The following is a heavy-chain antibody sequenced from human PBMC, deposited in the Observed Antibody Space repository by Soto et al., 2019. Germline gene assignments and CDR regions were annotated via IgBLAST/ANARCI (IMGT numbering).Heavy chain of an antibody. CDR3: ARNGSGKYYYGLDV. V-gene: IGHV3-74*01. CDR2: TNSDGSST. J-gene: IGHJ6*02. Sequence: EVQLVESGGGLVQPGGSLRVSCAASGFTFNSYWMHWVRQAPGKGLVWVSRTNSDGSSTSYADSVKGRFTVSRDNAKNTVYLQMNSLRAEDTAVYYCARNGSGKYYYGLDVWGQGTTVTVSS. D-gene: IGHD3-10*01. CDR1: GFTFNSYW.